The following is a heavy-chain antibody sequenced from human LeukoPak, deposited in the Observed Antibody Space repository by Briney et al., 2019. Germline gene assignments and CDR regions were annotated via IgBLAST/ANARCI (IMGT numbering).Heavy chain of an antibody. CDR3: GRDRGRGPPHS. J-gene: IGHJ1*01. CDR2: VYYTGST. CDR1: GGSISSYY. Sequence: SETLSLTCTVSGGSISSYYWSWIRQPPGKGLEWIGCVYYTGSTNYNPSLERRVTISVDTSKKQFSLKLSSVTAADTAVYYCGRDRGRGPPHSWGQGTLVTVSS. D-gene: IGHD1-26*01. V-gene: IGHV4-59*01.